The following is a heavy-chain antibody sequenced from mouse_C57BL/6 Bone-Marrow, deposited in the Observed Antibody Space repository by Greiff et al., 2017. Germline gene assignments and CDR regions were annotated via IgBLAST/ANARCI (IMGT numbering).Heavy chain of an antibody. J-gene: IGHJ3*01. D-gene: IGHD2-4*01. CDR2: IYPGGGYT. CDR1: GYTFTNYW. Sequence: QVQLQQSGAELVRPGTSVKMSCKASGYTFTNYWIGWAKQRPGHGLEWIGDIYPGGGYTNYNEKFKGKATLTADKSSSTAYMQFSSLTSEDSAIYYCAREGDYDGGFAYWGQGTLVPVSA. V-gene: IGHV1-63*01. CDR3: AREGDYDGGFAY.